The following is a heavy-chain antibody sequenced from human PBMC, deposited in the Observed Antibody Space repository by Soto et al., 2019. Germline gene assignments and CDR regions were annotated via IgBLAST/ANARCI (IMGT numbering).Heavy chain of an antibody. CDR3: ARGQGHSSSWAADY. J-gene: IGHJ4*02. CDR2: INAGNGNT. Sequence: ASVKVSCKASGYTFTSYYIHWVRQAPGQRLEWMGWINAGNGNTKYSQKFQGRVTITRDTSASTAYMELSSLRSEDTAVYYCARGQGHSSSWAADYWGQGTLVTVSS. D-gene: IGHD6-13*01. V-gene: IGHV1-3*01. CDR1: GYTFTSYY.